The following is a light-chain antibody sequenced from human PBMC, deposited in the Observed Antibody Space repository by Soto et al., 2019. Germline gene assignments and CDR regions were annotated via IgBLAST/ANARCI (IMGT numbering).Light chain of an antibody. CDR3: QVWDSGSDHYV. CDR2: DDR. J-gene: IGLJ1*01. Sequence: SYELTQPPSVSVAPGQTARVTCGGINVASRRVHWFQQRPGQAPVLVVYDDRDRPSGIPERFSGANSGNTANLTISRVEAGDEADYFCQVWDSGSDHYVFGTGTKLTVL. V-gene: IGLV3-21*02. CDR1: NVASRR.